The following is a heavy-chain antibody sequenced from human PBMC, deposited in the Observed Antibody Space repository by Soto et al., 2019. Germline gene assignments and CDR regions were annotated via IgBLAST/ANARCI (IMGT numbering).Heavy chain of an antibody. J-gene: IGHJ3*02. D-gene: IGHD2-15*01. CDR2: ISGSGGST. Sequence: RLSCAASGFTFSSYAMSWVRQAPGKGLEWVSAISGSGGSTYYADSVKGRFTISRDNSKNTLYLQMNSLRAEDTAVYYCTTEEGGYCSGGSCCSDAFDIWGQGTMVTVSS. CDR1: GFTFSSYA. CDR3: TTEEGGYCSGGSCCSDAFDI. V-gene: IGHV3-23*01.